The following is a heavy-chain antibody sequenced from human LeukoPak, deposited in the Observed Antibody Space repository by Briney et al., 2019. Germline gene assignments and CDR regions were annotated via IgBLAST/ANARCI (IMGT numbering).Heavy chain of an antibody. J-gene: IGHJ2*01. CDR3: ARPYDLYYYGSGKGVWYFDL. CDR2: IYYIGST. V-gene: IGHV4-59*12. Sequence: PSETLSLTCTVSGDSISSYYWSWIRQSPGKGLEWIGYIYYIGSTNYNPSLKSRVTISVDTSKNQVSLKLSSVTAADTAVYYCARPYDLYYYGSGKGVWYFDLWGRGTLVTVSS. D-gene: IGHD3-10*01. CDR1: GDSISSYY.